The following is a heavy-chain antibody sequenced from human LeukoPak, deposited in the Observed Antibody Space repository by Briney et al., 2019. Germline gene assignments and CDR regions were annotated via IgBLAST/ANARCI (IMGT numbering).Heavy chain of an antibody. Sequence: GASVKVSCKASGYSLTNYGISWVRQAPGQGLEWMGWINIYHNHTNYAQKLQGRVTMATDTSTNTAYMVLRSLRTDDTAVYYCARDIWFGDFANAFDIWGQGTMVAVSS. J-gene: IGHJ3*02. D-gene: IGHD3-10*01. CDR2: INIYHNHT. CDR1: GYSLTNYG. CDR3: ARDIWFGDFANAFDI. V-gene: IGHV1-18*01.